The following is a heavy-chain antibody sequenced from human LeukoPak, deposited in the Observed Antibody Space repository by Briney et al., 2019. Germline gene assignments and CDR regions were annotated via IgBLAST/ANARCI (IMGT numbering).Heavy chain of an antibody. V-gene: IGHV4-61*02. CDR1: GGSISSGSYY. CDR3: ARYSSGWSTAGFDY. CDR2: FYTSGST. Sequence: PSETLSLTCTVSGGSISSGSYYWSWIRQPAGKGLEWIGRFYTSGSTNYNPSLQSRVTISVDTSKNQFSLRLTSVTAADTAVYYCARYSSGWSTAGFDYWGQGTLVTVSS. J-gene: IGHJ4*02. D-gene: IGHD6-19*01.